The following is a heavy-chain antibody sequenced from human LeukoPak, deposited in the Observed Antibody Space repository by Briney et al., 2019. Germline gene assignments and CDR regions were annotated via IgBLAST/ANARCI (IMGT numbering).Heavy chain of an antibody. CDR2: ISSSGSTI. CDR1: GFTFSSYS. D-gene: IGHD3-22*01. CDR3: ARVRYYYDTSGYRYYMDV. J-gene: IGHJ6*03. Sequence: GGSLRLSCAASGFTFSSYSMNWVRQAPGKGLEWVSYISSSGSTIYYADSVKGRFTISRDNAKNSLYLQMNSLRAEDTAVYYCARVRYYYDTSGYRYYMDVWGKGTTVTISS. V-gene: IGHV3-48*04.